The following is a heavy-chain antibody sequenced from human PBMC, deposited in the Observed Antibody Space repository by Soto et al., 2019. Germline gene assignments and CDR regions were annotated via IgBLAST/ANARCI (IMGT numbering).Heavy chain of an antibody. CDR2: IRSKANSYAT. J-gene: IGHJ6*02. CDR3: TRHDSNYDFWSGSPPRYGMDV. CDR1: GFTFGGSA. Sequence: GGSMRLSCGAAGFTFGGSARHWVRQASGKGLEWVGRIRSKANSYATAYAASVKGRFTISRDDSKNTAYLQMNSLKTEDTAVYYCTRHDSNYDFWSGSPPRYGMDVWGQGTTVTVSS. V-gene: IGHV3-73*01. D-gene: IGHD3-3*01.